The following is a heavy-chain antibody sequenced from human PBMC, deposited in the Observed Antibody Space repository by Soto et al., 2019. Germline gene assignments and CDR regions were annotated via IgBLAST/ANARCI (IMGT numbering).Heavy chain of an antibody. J-gene: IGHJ6*02. D-gene: IGHD3-9*01. Sequence: EVQLVESGGDLVQPGRSLRLSCAASGFIFDDYAMHWVRQAPGKGLEWVSGISWNSGNKGYADSVKGRFTISRDNAKNFLYLEMNSLRAEDTALYYCAKEAGLVRFFDWLSNGLDVWGQGTAVTVS. CDR2: ISWNSGNK. CDR3: AKEAGLVRFFDWLSNGLDV. V-gene: IGHV3-9*01. CDR1: GFIFDDYA.